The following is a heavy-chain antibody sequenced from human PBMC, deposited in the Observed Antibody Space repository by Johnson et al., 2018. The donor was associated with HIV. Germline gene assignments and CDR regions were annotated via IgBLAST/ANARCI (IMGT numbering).Heavy chain of an antibody. CDR3: ARATLGNILWWSGAFDI. J-gene: IGHJ3*02. CDR1: GFTFTSYA. V-gene: IGHV3-30*14. Sequence: VQLVESGGGVVQPGRSLRLSCAASGFTFTSYALHWVRQAPGKGLEWVAFIRYDGSNKYYADSVKGRFTISRDNSKNTLYLQMGSLRAEDMAVYYCARATLGNILWWSGAFDIWGQGTMVTVSS. D-gene: IGHD2-21*01. CDR2: IRYDGSNK.